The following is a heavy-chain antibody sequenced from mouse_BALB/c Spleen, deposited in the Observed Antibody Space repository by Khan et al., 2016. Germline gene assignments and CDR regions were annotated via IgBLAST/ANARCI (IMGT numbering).Heavy chain of an antibody. CDR1: GFSLTSYG. J-gene: IGHJ2*01. CDR3: ARLEDI. Sequence: QVQLKESGPGLVAPSQSLSITCTVSGFSLTSYGLHWVRQPPGQGLEWLGVIWAGGSTNYNSALMSRLSISKDKSKSQVFLKSNRVQTDDTAMYYCARLEDIWGKGTTLTVST. D-gene: IGHD1-3*01. V-gene: IGHV2-9*02. CDR2: IWAGGST.